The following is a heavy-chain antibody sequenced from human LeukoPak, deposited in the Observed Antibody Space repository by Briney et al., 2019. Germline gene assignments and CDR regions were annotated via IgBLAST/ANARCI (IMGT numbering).Heavy chain of an antibody. D-gene: IGHD1-26*01. V-gene: IGHV3-30*04. CDR2: ISNDGINK. J-gene: IGHJ4*02. Sequence: GGSLRLSCAASGFTFNSFAMNWVRQAPGKGLEWVAVISNDGINKYYADSVKGRFTISRDNSKNTLYLQMNSLRAEDTAVYYCARDSYSGSYSYFDYRGQGTLVTVSS. CDR3: ARDSYSGSYSYFDY. CDR1: GFTFNSFA.